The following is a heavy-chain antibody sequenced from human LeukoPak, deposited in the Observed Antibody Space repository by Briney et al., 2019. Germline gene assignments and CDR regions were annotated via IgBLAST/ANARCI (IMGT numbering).Heavy chain of an antibody. D-gene: IGHD1-26*01. CDR3: ARATTWELGQALYI. J-gene: IGHJ4*02. CDR1: GFTFSSYA. CDR2: IRSNGDST. V-gene: IGHV3-64*01. Sequence: GGSLRLSCAASGFTFSSYAMHWVRQAPGKGLEYVSAIRSNGDSTYYANSVKGRFTISRDNSKNTLYLQMGSLRAEDMAVYYCARATTWELGQALYIWGQGTLVTVSS.